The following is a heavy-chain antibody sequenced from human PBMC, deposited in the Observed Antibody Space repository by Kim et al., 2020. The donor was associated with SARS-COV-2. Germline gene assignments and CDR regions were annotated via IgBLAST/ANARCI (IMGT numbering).Heavy chain of an antibody. D-gene: IGHD2-8*02. CDR1: GGSFSGYY. CDR3: ARGRLVAPFRGMDV. CDR2: INHSGST. Sequence: SETLSLTCAVYGGSFSGYYWSWIRQPPGKGLEWIGEINHSGSTNYNPSLKSRVTISVDTSKNQFSLKLSSVTAADTAVYYCARGRLVAPFRGMDVWGQGTTVTVSS. J-gene: IGHJ6*02. V-gene: IGHV4-34*01.